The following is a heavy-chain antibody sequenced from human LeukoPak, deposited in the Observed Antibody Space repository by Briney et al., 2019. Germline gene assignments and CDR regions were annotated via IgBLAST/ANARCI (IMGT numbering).Heavy chain of an antibody. D-gene: IGHD5-12*01. CDR3: ARVGWLRRRWFDP. Sequence: SVKVSCKASGGTFSSYAISWVRQAPGHGLEWMGGIIPIFGTANYAQKFQGRVTITADESTSTAYMELSSLRSEDTAVYYCARVGWLRRRWFDPWGQGTLVTVSS. J-gene: IGHJ5*02. CDR1: GGTFSSYA. V-gene: IGHV1-69*13. CDR2: IIPIFGTA.